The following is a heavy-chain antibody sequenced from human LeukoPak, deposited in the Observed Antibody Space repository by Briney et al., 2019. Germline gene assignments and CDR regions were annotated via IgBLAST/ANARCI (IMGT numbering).Heavy chain of an antibody. CDR1: GFTFSSYW. CDR2: IRPDGSEE. Sequence: PGGSLRLSCVVSGFTFSSYWMNWVRQAPGKGLEWVAIIRPDGSEEVYADSVRGRFTLSRDNAKNSLYLQMNSLRADDTAVYYCVXGXXXXWDNWGXGTLVTVSS. V-gene: IGHV3-7*01. CDR3: VXGXXXXWDN. J-gene: IGHJ4*02.